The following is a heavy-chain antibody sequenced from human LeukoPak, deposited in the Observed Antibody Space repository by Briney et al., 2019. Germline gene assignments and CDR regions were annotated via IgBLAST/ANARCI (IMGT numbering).Heavy chain of an antibody. CDR1: GFTFSSYW. D-gene: IGHD2-15*01. CDR2: INSDGSST. V-gene: IGHV3-74*01. Sequence: GGSLRLSCAASGFTFSSYWMHWVRQAPGKGLVWVSRINSDGSSTSYADSVKGRFTLSRDNSKNTLYLQMNSLRADDTAVYYCAKKRSSGGATQFDYWGQGTLVTVSS. CDR3: AKKRSSGGATQFDY. J-gene: IGHJ4*02.